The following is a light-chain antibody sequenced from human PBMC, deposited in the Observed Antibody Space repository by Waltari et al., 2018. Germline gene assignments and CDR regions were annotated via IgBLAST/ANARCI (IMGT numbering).Light chain of an antibody. CDR1: SNDVGYNNY. CDR3: SSYTSSSTLL. V-gene: IGLV2-14*03. CDR2: DVS. Sequence: QSALTQPASVSGSPGQSITIPCTGTSNDVGYNNYVCWYQQHPGNAPKLMIYDVSKRPSGIADRFSGSRSGNTASLTISGLQADDEADYYCSSYTSSSTLLFGGGTKVTVL. J-gene: IGLJ2*01.